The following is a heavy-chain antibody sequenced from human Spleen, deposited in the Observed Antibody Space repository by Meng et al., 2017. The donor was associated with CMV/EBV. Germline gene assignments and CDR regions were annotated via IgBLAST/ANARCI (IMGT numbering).Heavy chain of an antibody. CDR3: ARGVRYFDWSPAFDP. J-gene: IGHJ5*02. Sequence: QVQLVESGGGXVQPGRSLGLPCAGSGFTFSDYYMSWNRQAPGKGLEWVSYISSSSSYTNYADSVKGRFTISRDNAKNSLYLQMNSLRAEDTAVYYCARGVRYFDWSPAFDPWGQGTLVTVSS. V-gene: IGHV3-11*05. CDR2: ISSSSSYT. CDR1: GFTFSDYY. D-gene: IGHD3-9*01.